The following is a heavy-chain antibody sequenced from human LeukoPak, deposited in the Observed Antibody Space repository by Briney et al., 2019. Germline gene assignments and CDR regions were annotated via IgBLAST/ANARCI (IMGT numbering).Heavy chain of an antibody. J-gene: IGHJ4*02. Sequence: PGGSLRLSCAASGFTLSRNYMSWVPEAPGTGLECVPVIYSGGSTYYAVSVKGRFTISRDNSKNTLYLQMNSLRAEDTAVYYCARYPSDQYYFDYWGQGTLVTVSS. CDR3: ARYPSDQYYFDY. V-gene: IGHV3-53*01. CDR2: IYSGGST. CDR1: GFTLSRNY.